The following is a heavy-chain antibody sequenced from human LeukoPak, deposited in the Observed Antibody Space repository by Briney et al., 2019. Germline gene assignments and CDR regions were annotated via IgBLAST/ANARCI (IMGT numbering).Heavy chain of an antibody. CDR2: ISGSGNYI. D-gene: IGHD5-18*01. CDR3: ARAAPKRGYTFGFDF. J-gene: IGHJ5*01. V-gene: IGHV3-21*01. CDR1: GFNFSSYT. Sequence: GGCLRLSCTASGFNFSSYTMNWVRQAPGKGLEWVSSISGSGNYIYYAESLKGRFTVSRDNAKKSLYLQMNSLRADDTAMFFCARAAPKRGYTFGFDFWGQGTLVTVSS.